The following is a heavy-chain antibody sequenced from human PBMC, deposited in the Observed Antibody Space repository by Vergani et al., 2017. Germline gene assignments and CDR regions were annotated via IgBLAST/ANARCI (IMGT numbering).Heavy chain of an antibody. CDR3: ARAPKSSGTKPLNGFDP. CDR2: IKSKTDGGTT. J-gene: IGHJ5*02. V-gene: IGHV3-15*01. D-gene: IGHD1-7*01. CDR1: GFTFSSYG. Sequence: VQLVESGGGVVQSGGSLRLSCAASGFTFSSYGMHWVRQAPGKGLEWVGRIKSKTDGGTTDYAAPVKGRFTIARDDSKNTLYLQMNSLKTEDTAVYYCARAPKSSGTKPLNGFDPWGQGTLVTVSS.